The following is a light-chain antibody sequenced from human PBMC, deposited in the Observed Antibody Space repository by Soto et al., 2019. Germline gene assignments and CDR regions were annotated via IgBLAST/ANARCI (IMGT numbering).Light chain of an antibody. CDR2: KAS. J-gene: IGKJ4*01. CDR1: QSISTW. V-gene: IGKV1-5*03. Sequence: DIQMTQSPSTLSASVGDRVTITCRASQSISTWLAWYQQKPGKAPKLLIYKASSVEGGVPSRFSGSGSGTECNIAIRSLHPDYFATYYCQQYNTYPLTFVGETTVGIK. CDR3: QQYNTYPLT.